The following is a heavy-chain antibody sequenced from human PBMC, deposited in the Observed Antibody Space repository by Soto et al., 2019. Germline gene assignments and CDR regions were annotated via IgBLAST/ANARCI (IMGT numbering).Heavy chain of an antibody. Sequence: PGGSLRLSCAASGFTFSSYGMHWVRQAPGKGLEWVAVISYDGSNKYYADSVKGRFTISRDNSKNTLYLQMNSLRAEDTAVYYCAKASGSCHDVCSMDVWGQGTTVTVSS. J-gene: IGHJ6*02. D-gene: IGHD2-15*01. V-gene: IGHV3-30*18. CDR1: GFTFSSYG. CDR2: ISYDGSNK. CDR3: AKASGSCHDVCSMDV.